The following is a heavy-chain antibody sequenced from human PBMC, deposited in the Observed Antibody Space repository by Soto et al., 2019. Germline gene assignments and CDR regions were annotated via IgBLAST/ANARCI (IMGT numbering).Heavy chain of an antibody. J-gene: IGHJ4*02. CDR3: ARVPFPYYYDSSGPFDY. CDR1: GGSISSGGYY. V-gene: IGHV4-31*03. Sequence: SETLSLTCTVSGGSISSGGYYWSWIRQHPGKGLEWIGYIYYSGSTYYNPSLKSRVTISVDTSKNQFSLKLNSVTAADTAVYYCARVPFPYYYDSSGPFDYWGQGTLVTVSS. D-gene: IGHD3-22*01. CDR2: IYYSGST.